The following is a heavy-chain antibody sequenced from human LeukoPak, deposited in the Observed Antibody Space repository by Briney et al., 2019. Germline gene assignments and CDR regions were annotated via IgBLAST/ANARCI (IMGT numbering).Heavy chain of an antibody. CDR2: ISAYNGNT. CDR1: GYTFTRYG. D-gene: IGHD3-22*01. J-gene: IGHJ5*02. V-gene: IGHV1-18*01. Sequence: AXXKVSCKASGYTFTRYGISWVRQAPGQGVEGMGWISAYNGNTNYEQKLEGRVTMTTERYTSTAYMELRSLRSDDTAVYYCARNYYDSLDWFDPWGQGTLVTVSS. CDR3: ARNYYDSLDWFDP.